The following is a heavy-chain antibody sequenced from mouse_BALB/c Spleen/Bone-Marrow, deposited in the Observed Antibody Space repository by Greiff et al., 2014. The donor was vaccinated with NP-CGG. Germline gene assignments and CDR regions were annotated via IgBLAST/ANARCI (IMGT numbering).Heavy chain of an antibody. D-gene: IGHD5-1*01. CDR3: ARDYSGYFDF. J-gene: IGHJ2*01. Sequence: EVKLQESGGGLVQPGGSLRLSCTTSGFTFTDYFMTWVRQPPGKALEWLGFIRNKPNGYTTEYNPSVKGRFTISRDNSQGILYLQMNTLRAEDSAIYYRARDYSGYFDFWGQGTTLTVSS. CDR2: IRNKPNGYTT. V-gene: IGHV7-3*02. CDR1: GFTFTDYF.